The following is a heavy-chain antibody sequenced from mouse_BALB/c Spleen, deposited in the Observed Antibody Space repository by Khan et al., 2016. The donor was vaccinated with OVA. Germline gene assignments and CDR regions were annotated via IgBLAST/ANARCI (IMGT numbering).Heavy chain of an antibody. V-gene: IGHV1-26*01. CDR1: GYTFTDYY. Sequence: VQLKQSGPELVKPGASVKMSCKASGYTFTDYYMKWMKQSHGKSLEWIGDINPNNGDTLYNQKFKGKATLTVDKSSSTAYTQLNSLTPEDSAVYYCARGLFDVWGAGTTVTVSS. CDR2: INPNNGDT. CDR3: ARGLFDV. J-gene: IGHJ1*01.